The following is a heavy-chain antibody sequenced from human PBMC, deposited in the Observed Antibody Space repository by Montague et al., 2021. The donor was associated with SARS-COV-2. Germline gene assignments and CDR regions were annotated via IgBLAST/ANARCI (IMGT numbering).Heavy chain of an antibody. CDR1: GGSVRSSNDC. CDR3: ARGPKMYSELADH. V-gene: IGHV4-39*01. CDR2: FYYSGNT. J-gene: IGHJ4*02. Sequence: SETLSLTCTVSGGSVRSSNDCWGWIRQPPGKGLEWIANFYYSGNTYYNPSLKSRVTISVDTSNNQFSLKLSSVTAADTAVYYCARGPKMYSELADHWGQGTLVTVSS. D-gene: IGHD4-11*01.